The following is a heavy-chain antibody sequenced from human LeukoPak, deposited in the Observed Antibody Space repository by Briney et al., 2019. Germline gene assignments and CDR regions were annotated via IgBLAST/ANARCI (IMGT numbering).Heavy chain of an antibody. CDR1: GLTFSTYE. V-gene: IGHV3-48*03. J-gene: IGHJ4*02. CDR2: ISSSGSTI. D-gene: IGHD3-22*01. CDR3: ARGGGRGDYNERYYFDY. Sequence: GGSLRLSCAASGLTFSTYEMSWVRQPPGKGLEWVSYISSSGSTIFYSDSVKGRFTISRDNAKNSLHLQMNSLRAEDTAVYYCARGGGRGDYNERYYFDYWGQGTLVTVSS.